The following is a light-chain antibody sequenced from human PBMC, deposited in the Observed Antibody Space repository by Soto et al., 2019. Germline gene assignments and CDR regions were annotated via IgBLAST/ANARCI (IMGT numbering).Light chain of an antibody. J-gene: IGKJ3*01. Sequence: EIVLTQSPGTLALSPGERATLSCRASQSVNSNYLTWYQQKRGQAPRLLIHGASSRATGVPDRFSGSGSGTDFTLTISRLEREDFAVYYCQQYGSLTFTFGPGTKVGIK. CDR2: GAS. CDR3: QQYGSLTFT. CDR1: QSVNSNY. V-gene: IGKV3-20*01.